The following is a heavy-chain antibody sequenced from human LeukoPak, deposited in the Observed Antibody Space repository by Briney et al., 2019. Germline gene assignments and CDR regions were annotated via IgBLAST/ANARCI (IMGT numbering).Heavy chain of an antibody. J-gene: IGHJ4*02. V-gene: IGHV1-8*02. CDR3: ARGRDWTDVGVDY. CDR1: GYTFTGYY. CDR2: MNPNSGNT. Sequence: ASVKVSCKASGYTFTGYYMHWVRQATGQGLEWMGWMNPNSGNTGYAQKFQGRVTMTRNTSISTAYMELSSLRSEDTAVYYCARGRDWTDVGVDYWGQGTLVTVSS. D-gene: IGHD1-1*01.